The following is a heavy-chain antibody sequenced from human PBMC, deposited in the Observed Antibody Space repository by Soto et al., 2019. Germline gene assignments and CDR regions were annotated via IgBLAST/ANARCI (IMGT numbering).Heavy chain of an antibody. V-gene: IGHV1-24*01. Sequence: ASVKVSCKVSGYTLTELSMHLVRQAPGKGLEWMGGFDPEDGETIYAQKFQGRVTMTEDTSTDTAYMELSSLRSEDTAVYYCATAPRESSSWYLDAFDIWGQGTMVTVSS. CDR3: ATAPRESSSWYLDAFDI. CDR2: FDPEDGET. J-gene: IGHJ3*02. CDR1: GYTLTELS. D-gene: IGHD6-13*01.